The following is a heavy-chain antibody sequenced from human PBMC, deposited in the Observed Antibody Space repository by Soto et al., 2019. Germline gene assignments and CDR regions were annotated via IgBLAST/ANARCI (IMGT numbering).Heavy chain of an antibody. V-gene: IGHV4-4*02. CDR2: IYHSGST. J-gene: IGHJ6*02. D-gene: IGHD6-6*01. CDR1: GGSISSSKW. Sequence: PSETLSLTCAVSGGSISSSKWWSWVRQPPGKGLEWIGEIYHSGSTNYNPSLKSRVTISVDKSKNQFSLKLSSVTAADTAVYYCARDRGGSSADGMDVWGQGTTVTVSS. CDR3: ARDRGGSSADGMDV.